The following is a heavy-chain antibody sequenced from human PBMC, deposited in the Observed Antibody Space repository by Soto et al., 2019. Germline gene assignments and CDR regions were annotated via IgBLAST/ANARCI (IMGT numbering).Heavy chain of an antibody. CDR3: ARGGCSGGSCYPLDY. D-gene: IGHD2-15*01. CDR2: ISGGGGSA. CDR1: GFTLGIYA. Sequence: EVQLLESGGGLVQPGGSLRLSCAASGFTLGIYAMAWVRQAPGKGLEWVSTISGGGGSAYYADSVKGRFTISRDNSKNTLSVQMKSLRAEDTAVYYCARGGCSGGSCYPLDYWGQGTLVTVSS. V-gene: IGHV3-23*01. J-gene: IGHJ4*02.